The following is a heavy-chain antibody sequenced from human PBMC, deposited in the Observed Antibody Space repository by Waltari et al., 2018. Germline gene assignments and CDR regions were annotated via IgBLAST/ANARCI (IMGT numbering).Heavy chain of an antibody. CDR2: SHRSGRT. D-gene: IGHD2-15*01. Sequence: NWWRWVRQPPEKGLEWIGQSHRSGRTNYNPSLESRVTISIDTTNKQLSLKLSSTTAADPAVYYRARDRGSGLYLDSWGHGILVTVSP. V-gene: IGHV4-4*02. CDR3: ARDRGSGLYLDS. CDR1: NW. J-gene: IGHJ4*01.